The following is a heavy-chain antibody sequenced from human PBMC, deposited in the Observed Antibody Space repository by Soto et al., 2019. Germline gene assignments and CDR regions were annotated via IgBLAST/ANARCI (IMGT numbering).Heavy chain of an antibody. V-gene: IGHV1-3*01. D-gene: IGHD2-15*01. J-gene: IGHJ6*03. Sequence: ASVKVSCKASGYTFTSYAMHWVRQAPGQRLEWMGWINAGNGNTKYSQKFQGRVTITRDTSASTAYMVLSSMISDDKAVFYCGRGGELPTLYYYYYMDVWGKGTTVTVSS. CDR3: GRGGELPTLYYYYYMDV. CDR1: GYTFTSYA. CDR2: INAGNGNT.